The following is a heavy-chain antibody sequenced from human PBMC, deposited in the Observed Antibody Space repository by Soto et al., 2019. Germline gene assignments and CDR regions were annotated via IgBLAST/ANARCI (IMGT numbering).Heavy chain of an antibody. J-gene: IGHJ4*02. Sequence: QVQLVESGGGVVQPGRSLRLSCAASGFTFSSYGMHWVRQAPGKGLEWVAVIWYDGSNKYYADSVKGRFTISRDNSKNTLYLQMNSLRAEDTAVYYCARRVGGYDKEVFDYWGQGPLVTVSS. D-gene: IGHD2-15*01. CDR3: ARRVGGYDKEVFDY. CDR2: IWYDGSNK. CDR1: GFTFSSYG. V-gene: IGHV3-33*01.